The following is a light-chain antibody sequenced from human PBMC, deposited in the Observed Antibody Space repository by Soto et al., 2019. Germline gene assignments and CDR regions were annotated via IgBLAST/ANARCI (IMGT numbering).Light chain of an antibody. CDR2: DAS. CDR1: QSVRSS. V-gene: IGKV3-15*01. J-gene: IGKJ1*01. Sequence: IVMTQSPGTLSVSPGERATLFCRASQSVRSSLAWYQQKPGQAPRLFIYDASTRATGIPARFTGSGSGTEFTLTISSLQSEDFAVYYCQQYNSWPETFGQGTNVDIK. CDR3: QQYNSWPET.